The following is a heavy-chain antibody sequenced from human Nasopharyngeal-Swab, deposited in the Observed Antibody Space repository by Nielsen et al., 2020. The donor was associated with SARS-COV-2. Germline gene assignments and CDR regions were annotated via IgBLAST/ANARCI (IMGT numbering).Heavy chain of an antibody. V-gene: IGHV3-48*03. CDR3: AKTAISYNWFDP. CDR2: ISGSGRTT. J-gene: IGHJ5*02. Sequence: GESLKISCAASGFTFRDYEMNWIRQPPGKRLHWVAYISGSGRTTYYADSVKGRFSISRDNAKNSVFLQMNSLSVEDTAVYYCAKTAISYNWFDPWGQGTLVTVSP. CDR1: GFTFRDYE. D-gene: IGHD3-3*01.